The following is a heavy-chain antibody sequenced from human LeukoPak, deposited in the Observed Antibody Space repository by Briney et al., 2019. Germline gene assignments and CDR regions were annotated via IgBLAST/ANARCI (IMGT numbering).Heavy chain of an antibody. V-gene: IGHV1-46*01. J-gene: IGHJ4*02. Sequence: ASVKVSCKASGYTFTSYYMHWVRQAPGQGLEWMGLINPTGGSTSYAQQFQGRISMSRDTSTSTVYMEMSSLTSEDTALYYCARESTAFDYWGQGILVTVSS. CDR3: ARESTAFDY. CDR2: INPTGGST. CDR1: GYTFTSYY.